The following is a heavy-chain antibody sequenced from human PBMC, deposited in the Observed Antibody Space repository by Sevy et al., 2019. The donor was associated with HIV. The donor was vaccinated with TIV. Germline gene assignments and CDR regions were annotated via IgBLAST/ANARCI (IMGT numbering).Heavy chain of an antibody. J-gene: IGHJ4*02. Sequence: SQTISLTCAISGDSVSTYSAAWNWIRQSPSRGIEWLGTTYYKSKWCNDYALSVKSRISINPDTPKNQISLQLNSVTPEDTAVYYCARESRWFFFHFDYWGQGTLVTVSS. V-gene: IGHV6-1*01. D-gene: IGHD3-10*01. CDR1: GDSVSTYSAA. CDR2: TYYKSKWCN. CDR3: ARESRWFFFHFDY.